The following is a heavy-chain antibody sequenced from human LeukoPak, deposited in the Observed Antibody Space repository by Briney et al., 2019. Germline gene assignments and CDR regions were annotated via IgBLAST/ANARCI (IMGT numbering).Heavy chain of an antibody. D-gene: IGHD3-10*01. CDR1: GFTFSSYA. V-gene: IGHV3-23*01. CDR2: TSGSGGST. CDR3: AKDTMVRGVKDY. J-gene: IGHJ4*02. Sequence: SGGSLRLSCAASGFTFSSYAMSWVRQAPGKGLEWVSATSGSGGSTYYADSVKGRFTISRDNSKNTLYLQMNSLRAEDTAVYYCAKDTMVRGVKDYWGQGTLVTVSS.